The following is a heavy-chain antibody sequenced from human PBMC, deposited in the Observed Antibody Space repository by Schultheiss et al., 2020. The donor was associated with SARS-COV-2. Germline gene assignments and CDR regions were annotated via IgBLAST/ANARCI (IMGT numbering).Heavy chain of an antibody. J-gene: IGHJ5*02. CDR1: GFTLSSYR. CDR3: VRDRSWWTPYNCFDL. D-gene: IGHD2-15*01. CDR2: ISSSSSYI. Sequence: GGSLRLSCAASGFTLSSYRMNWVRQAPGKGLEWVSSISSSSSYIYYADSVKGRFTLSRDNAKDSLFLQMHSLRAEDTAVYYCVRDRSWWTPYNCFDLWGRGTLVTVSS. V-gene: IGHV3-21*01.